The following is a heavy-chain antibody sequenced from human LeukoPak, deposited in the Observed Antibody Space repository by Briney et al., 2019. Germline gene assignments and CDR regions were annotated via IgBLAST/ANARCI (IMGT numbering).Heavy chain of an antibody. J-gene: IGHJ6*02. V-gene: IGHV4-34*01. CDR2: INHSGST. Sequence: SETLSLTCAVYGGSFSGYYWSWIRQPPGKGLEWIGEINHSGSTNYNPSLKSRVTISVDTSKNQFSLKLSSVTAADTAVYYCARVGFVTMVRGVIRWAYYYGMDVWGQGTTVTVSS. D-gene: IGHD3-10*01. CDR1: GGSFSGYY. CDR3: ARVGFVTMVRGVIRWAYYYGMDV.